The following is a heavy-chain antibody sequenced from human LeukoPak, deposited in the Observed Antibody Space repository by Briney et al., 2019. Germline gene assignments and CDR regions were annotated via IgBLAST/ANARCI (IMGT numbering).Heavy chain of an antibody. Sequence: GGSLRLSCSSSGFTSGTYWMSWVRQARGKGLEWVANIKPDGGQKYYVDSVKGRFTISRDNSKNSIYLQMDNLRAEDTAVYFCARDRESNWYPFLDCWGRGTLVTVSS. CDR1: GFTSGTYW. CDR2: IKPDGGQK. CDR3: ARDRESNWYPFLDC. D-gene: IGHD1-20*01. J-gene: IGHJ4*02. V-gene: IGHV3-7*03.